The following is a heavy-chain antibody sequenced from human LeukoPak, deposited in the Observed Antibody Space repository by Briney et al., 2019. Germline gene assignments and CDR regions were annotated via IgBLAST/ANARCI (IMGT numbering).Heavy chain of an antibody. J-gene: IGHJ4*02. V-gene: IGHV1-69*01. CDR2: IIPIFGTA. CDR1: GGTFSSYA. Sequence: GSSAKVSCKASGGTFSSYAISWVRQAPGQGLEWMGGIIPIFGTANYAQKFQGRVTITADESTSTAYMELSSLRSEDTAVYYCARRQSYYYGSGVDYWGQGTLVTVSS. D-gene: IGHD3-10*01. CDR3: ARRQSYYYGSGVDY.